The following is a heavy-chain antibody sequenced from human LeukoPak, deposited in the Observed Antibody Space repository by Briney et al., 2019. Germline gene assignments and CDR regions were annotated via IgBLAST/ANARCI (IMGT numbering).Heavy chain of an antibody. J-gene: IGHJ5*02. D-gene: IGHD2-2*01. CDR3: ANGGYCSSTSCYPNWFVP. CDR2: IYYSGST. Sequence: SETLSLTCTVSGGSISSYYWSWIRQPPGKGLEWIGYIYYSGSTNYNPSLKSRVTISVDTSKNQFSLKLSSVTAADTAVFYFANGGYCSSTSCYPNWFVPGAREPWSPSPQ. V-gene: IGHV4-59*01. CDR1: GGSISSYY.